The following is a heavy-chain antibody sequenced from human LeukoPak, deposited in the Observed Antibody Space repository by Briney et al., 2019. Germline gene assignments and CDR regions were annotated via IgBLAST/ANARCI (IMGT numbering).Heavy chain of an antibody. CDR2: IYSGGST. D-gene: IGHD4-17*01. J-gene: IGHJ4*02. CDR1: GFTVSSNY. V-gene: IGHV3-66*01. Sequence: GGSPRLSCAASGFTVSSNYMSWVRQAPGKGLEWVSVIYSGGSTYYADSVKGRFTISRDNSKNTLYLQMNSLRAEDTAVYYCAKDSGDLNLGFDYWGQGTLVTVSS. CDR3: AKDSGDLNLGFDY.